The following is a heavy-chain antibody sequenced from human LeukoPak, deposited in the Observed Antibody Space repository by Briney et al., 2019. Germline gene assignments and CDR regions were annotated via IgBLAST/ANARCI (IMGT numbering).Heavy chain of an antibody. D-gene: IGHD6-6*01. Sequence: GASVKVSCKASGYTFTSYALNWVRRAPGQGLEWMGWINTNTGNPMYAQGFTGRFVFSLDTSVSTAYLQISSLKAEDTAVYYCARPNSSSSASDLDYWGQGTLVTVSS. CDR3: ARPNSSSSASDLDY. J-gene: IGHJ4*02. V-gene: IGHV7-4-1*02. CDR1: GYTFTSYA. CDR2: INTNTGNP.